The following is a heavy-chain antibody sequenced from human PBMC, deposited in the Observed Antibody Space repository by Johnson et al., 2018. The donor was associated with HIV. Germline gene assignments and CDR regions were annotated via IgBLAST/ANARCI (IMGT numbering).Heavy chain of an antibody. CDR1: GFTVSSNY. Sequence: VQLVESGGGLIQPGGSLRLSCAASGFTVSSNYMSWVRQAPGKGLEWVSVIYSGGSTYYADSVRGRFTISRDNSLYLQMNSLRAEDTAVYYCARASDAFDIWGQGTMVTVSS. CDR3: ARASDAFDI. V-gene: IGHV3-66*03. J-gene: IGHJ3*02. CDR2: IYSGGST.